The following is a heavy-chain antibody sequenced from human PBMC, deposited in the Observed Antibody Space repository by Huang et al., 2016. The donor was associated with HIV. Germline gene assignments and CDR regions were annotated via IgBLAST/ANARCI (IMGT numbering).Heavy chain of an antibody. V-gene: IGHV4-34*02. Sequence: QVRLEQWGEGVVKPSATLSLTCAVYGSSFTTYFWSWFRQSPVKGLQWLGEIKPGGPSNYNPVFQIQVIMSVDTPKNQFSLSLRDMTAADAAIYYCARLPTPSYYDTWSLSPVEEDFFYFNMDLWGRGTPVIVSS. D-gene: IGHD3-3*01. CDR3: ARLPTPSYYDTWSLSPVEEDFFYFNMDL. J-gene: IGHJ6*03. CDR1: GSSFTTYF. CDR2: IKPGGPS.